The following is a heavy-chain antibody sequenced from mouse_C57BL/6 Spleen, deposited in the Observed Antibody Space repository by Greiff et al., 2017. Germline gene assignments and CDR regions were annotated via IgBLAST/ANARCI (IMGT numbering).Heavy chain of an antibody. CDR3: ARDLYFDY. J-gene: IGHJ2*01. Sequence: EVMLVESGGGLVKPGGSLKLSCAASGFTFSSYAMSWVRQTPEKRLEWVATISDGGSYTYYPDNVKGRFTISRDNAKNNLYLQMSHLKSEDTAMYYCARDLYFDYWGQGTTRTVSS. CDR2: ISDGGSYT. CDR1: GFTFSSYA. V-gene: IGHV5-4*01.